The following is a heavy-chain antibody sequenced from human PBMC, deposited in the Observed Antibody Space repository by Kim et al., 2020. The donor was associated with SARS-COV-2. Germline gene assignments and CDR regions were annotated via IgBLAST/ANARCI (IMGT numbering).Heavy chain of an antibody. V-gene: IGHV4-31*02. Sequence: SLKSRVTISVGTSKTQFSLKLSSVTAADTAVYYCARGAEILTGYFSWFDPWGQGTLVTVSS. D-gene: IGHD3-9*01. CDR3: ARGAEILTGYFSWFDP. J-gene: IGHJ5*02.